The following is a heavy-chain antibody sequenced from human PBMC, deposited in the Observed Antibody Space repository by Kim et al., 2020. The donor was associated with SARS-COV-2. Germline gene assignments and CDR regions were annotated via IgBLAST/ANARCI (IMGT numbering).Heavy chain of an antibody. Sequence: GGSLRLSCAASGFTFSSYSMNWVRQAPGKGLEWVSSISSSSSYIYYADAVNGRFTISRDNDKNPLYLQMNSRSAEDTAVYYWAGIEGGVAATYDYWVQG. D-gene: IGHD2-15*01. V-gene: IGHV3-21*01. CDR3: AGIEGGVAATYDY. CDR2: ISSSSSYI. J-gene: IGHJ4*02. CDR1: GFTFSSYS.